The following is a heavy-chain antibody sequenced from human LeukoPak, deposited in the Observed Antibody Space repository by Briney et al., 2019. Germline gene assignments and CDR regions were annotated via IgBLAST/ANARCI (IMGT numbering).Heavy chain of an antibody. D-gene: IGHD2-21*02. CDR2: IYTSGST. V-gene: IGHV4-4*07. CDR3: ARTSTLAYCGGDCYTDAFDI. J-gene: IGHJ3*02. Sequence: SETLSLTCTVSGGSISSYYWSWIRQPAGKGLEWIGRIYTSGSTNYTPSLKCRVSMSVNTSKTQFSLKLSSVTAADTAVYYCARTSTLAYCGGDCYTDAFDIWGQGTMVTVSS. CDR1: GGSISSYY.